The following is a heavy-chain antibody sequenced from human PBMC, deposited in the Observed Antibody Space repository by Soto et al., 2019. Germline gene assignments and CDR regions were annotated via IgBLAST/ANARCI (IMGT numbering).Heavy chain of an antibody. V-gene: IGHV3-30-3*01. J-gene: IGHJ6*02. Sequence: PGGSLRLSCAASGFTFSSYAMHWVRQAPGKGLEWVAVISYDGSNKYYADSVKGRFTISRDNSKNTLYLQMNSLRAEDTAVYYYAREWGKGCNQDSSGYGMDVWGQGTTVTVSS. CDR1: GFTFSSYA. CDR2: ISYDGSNK. D-gene: IGHD3-22*01. CDR3: AREWGKGCNQDSSGYGMDV.